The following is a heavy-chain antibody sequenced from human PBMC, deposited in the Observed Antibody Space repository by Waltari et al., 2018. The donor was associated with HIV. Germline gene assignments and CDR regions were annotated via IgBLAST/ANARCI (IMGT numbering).Heavy chain of an antibody. J-gene: IGHJ4*02. CDR2: ISYDGSNK. CDR3: AKDATVTTRRYFDY. Sequence: QVQLVESGGGVVQPGRSLRLSCAASGFTFSSYGMHWGRQAPGKGLEWVAVISYDGSNKYYADSVKGRFTISRDNSKNTLYLQMNSLRAEDTAVYYCAKDATVTTRRYFDYWGQGTLVTVSS. D-gene: IGHD4-4*01. V-gene: IGHV3-30*18. CDR1: GFTFSSYG.